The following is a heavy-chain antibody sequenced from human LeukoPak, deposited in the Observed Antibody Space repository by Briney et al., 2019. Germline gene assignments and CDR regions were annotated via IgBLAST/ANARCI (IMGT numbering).Heavy chain of an antibody. J-gene: IGHJ4*02. CDR1: GYTLTELS. CDR3: ARDRAAAGQISFWDY. D-gene: IGHD6-13*01. V-gene: IGHV1-24*01. CDR2: FDPEDGET. Sequence: ASVKVSCKVSGYTLTELSMHWVRQAPGKGLEWMGGFDPEDGETIYAQKLQGRVTMTTDTSTSTAYMELRSLRSDDTAVYYCARDRAAAGQISFWDYWGQGTLVTVSS.